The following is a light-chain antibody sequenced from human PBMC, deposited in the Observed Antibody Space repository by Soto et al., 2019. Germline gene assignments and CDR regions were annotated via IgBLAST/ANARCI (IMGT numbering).Light chain of an antibody. J-gene: IGKJ1*01. CDR3: QQYNSYSS. CDR2: KAS. Sequence: DIQMTQSPSTLCASVGGRVTISCRASQSIGSWLAWFQQKPGKAPKVLIYKASSLESGVPSRFSGSGSGTEFTLTISSLQPDDFATYYCQQYNSYSSFGPGTKVDIK. CDR1: QSIGSW. V-gene: IGKV1-5*03.